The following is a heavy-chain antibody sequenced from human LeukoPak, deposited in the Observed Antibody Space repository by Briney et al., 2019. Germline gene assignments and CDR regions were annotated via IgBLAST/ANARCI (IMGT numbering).Heavy chain of an antibody. V-gene: IGHV4-39*01. J-gene: IGHJ4*02. Sequence: SETLSLTCTVSGGSISSSSYYWGWIRQPPGKGLEWIGSIYYSGSTYYNPSLKSRVTISVDTSKNQFSLKVNSVTAADTGVYYCARGRGVGAPSGFFDYWGQGTLVTVSS. CDR2: IYYSGST. CDR1: GGSISSSSYY. CDR3: ARGRGVGAPSGFFDY. D-gene: IGHD1-26*01.